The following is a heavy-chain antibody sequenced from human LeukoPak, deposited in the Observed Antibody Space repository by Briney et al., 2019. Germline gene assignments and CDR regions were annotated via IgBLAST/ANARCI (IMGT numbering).Heavy chain of an antibody. V-gene: IGHV4-59*01. CDR2: IYYSGST. J-gene: IGHJ5*02. CDR1: GGSISSYY. CDR3: ATLSIMITFGGVSAWFDP. D-gene: IGHD3-16*01. Sequence: SETLSLTCTVSGGSISSYYWSWIRQPPGKGLEWIGYIYYSGSTNYNPSLKSRVTISVDTSKNQFSLKLSSVTAADTAVYYCATLSIMITFGGVSAWFDPWGQGTLVTVSS.